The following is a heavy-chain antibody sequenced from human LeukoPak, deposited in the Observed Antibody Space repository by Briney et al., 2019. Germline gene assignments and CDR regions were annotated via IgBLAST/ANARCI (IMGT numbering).Heavy chain of an antibody. CDR1: DYSISSTYY. Sequence: SETLSLTCTVSDYSISSTYYWGWFRQPPGKGLEWIGNVYHSGSTYYNPSLKSRATTSVDTSKNQFFLSLNSVTAADTAVYYCARVGGVLSYVDYWGQGTLVTVSS. CDR2: VYHSGST. CDR3: ARVGGVLSYVDY. J-gene: IGHJ4*02. D-gene: IGHD2-8*01. V-gene: IGHV4-38-2*02.